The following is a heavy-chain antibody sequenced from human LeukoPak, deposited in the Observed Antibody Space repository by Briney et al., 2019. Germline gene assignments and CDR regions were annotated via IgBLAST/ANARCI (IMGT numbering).Heavy chain of an antibody. CDR2: SIPIFGTA. J-gene: IGHJ5*02. CDR1: GGTFSSYA. Sequence: PVASVKVSCKASGGTFSSYAISWVRQAPGQGLEWMGGSIPIFGTANYAQKFQGRVTITADESTSTAYMELSSLRSEDTAVYYCARDIYGSGSTVWFDPWGQGTLVTVSS. D-gene: IGHD3-10*01. V-gene: IGHV1-69*01. CDR3: ARDIYGSGSTVWFDP.